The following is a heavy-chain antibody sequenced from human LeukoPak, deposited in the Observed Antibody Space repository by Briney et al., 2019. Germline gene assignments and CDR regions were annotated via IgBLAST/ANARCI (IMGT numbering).Heavy chain of an antibody. CDR1: GFIFADYA. J-gene: IGHJ4*02. V-gene: IGHV3-43*02. CDR2: ISGDGGST. CDR3: AKGKTFYGSGSYSDC. D-gene: IGHD3-10*01. Sequence: GGSLRLPCVASGFIFADYAVHWVRQVPGKGLEWVSLISGDGGSTYYADSVKGRFTISRDNSENSLYLQMNSLRTEDTALYYCAKGKTFYGSGSYSDCWGQGTLVTVSS.